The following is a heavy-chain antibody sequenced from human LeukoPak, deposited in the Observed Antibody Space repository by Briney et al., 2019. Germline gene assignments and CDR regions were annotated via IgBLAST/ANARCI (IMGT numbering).Heavy chain of an antibody. CDR3: AKMEGQRLYDYCMDV. CDR2: MSGSGYYT. Sequence: GGSLRLSCGASGFAFSNFAMSWVPHARGKGLEWVSAMSGSGYYTYYVESVKGRLTNSRDNSKNTLYLHMNSLRADDTAVYYCAKMEGQRLYDYCMDVWGRGTTVTVSS. CDR1: GFAFSNFA. V-gene: IGHV3-23*01. D-gene: IGHD3-3*01. J-gene: IGHJ6*03.